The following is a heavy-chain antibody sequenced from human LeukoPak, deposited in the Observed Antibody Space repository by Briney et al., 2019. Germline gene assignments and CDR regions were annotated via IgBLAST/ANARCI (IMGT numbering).Heavy chain of an antibody. CDR1: GFTFSTYG. J-gene: IGHJ4*02. CDR2: IWYDGSNQ. CDR3: ARGGVCSSTSCYNDY. Sequence: GGSPRLSCAASGFTFSTYGMHWVRQAPGKGLEWVAVIWYDGSNQYYADWVKGRFTISRDNSKNTLFLQMNSLRAEDTAVYYCARGGVCSSTSCYNDYWGQGTLVTVSS. D-gene: IGHD2-2*01. V-gene: IGHV3-33*01.